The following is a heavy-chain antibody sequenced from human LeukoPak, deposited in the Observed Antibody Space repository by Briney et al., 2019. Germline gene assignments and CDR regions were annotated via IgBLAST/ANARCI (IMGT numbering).Heavy chain of an antibody. CDR1: GYTLTELS. V-gene: IGHV1-24*01. CDR3: ATPTPDYGGNSGYDFDY. J-gene: IGHJ4*02. D-gene: IGHD4-23*01. CDR2: FDPKDGET. Sequence: ASVKVSCKVSGYTLTELSMHWVRQAPGKGLEWVGGFDPKDGETIYAQKFQGRVTMTEDTSTDTAYMELSSLRSEDTAVYYCATPTPDYGGNSGYDFDYWGQGTLVTVSS.